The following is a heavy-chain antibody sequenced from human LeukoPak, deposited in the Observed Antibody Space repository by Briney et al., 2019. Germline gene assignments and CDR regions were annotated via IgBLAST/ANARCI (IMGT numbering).Heavy chain of an antibody. J-gene: IGHJ4*02. Sequence: SETLSLTCTVSGGSINTSSYYWSWIRQPAGKGLEWIGRIYTSGSTNYNPSLKSRVTISLDTSKNQFSLKLSSVTAADTAVYYCARGVVDILTGYYPLTRWGQGTLVTVSS. CDR2: IYTSGST. CDR3: ARGVVDILTGYYPLTR. D-gene: IGHD3-9*01. V-gene: IGHV4-61*02. CDR1: GGSINTSSYY.